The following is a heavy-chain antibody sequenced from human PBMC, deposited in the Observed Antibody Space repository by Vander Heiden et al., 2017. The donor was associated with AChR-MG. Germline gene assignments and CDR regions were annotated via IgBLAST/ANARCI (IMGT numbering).Heavy chain of an antibody. V-gene: IGHV3-23*01. CDR1: GFTLSGYA. Sequence: EVQLLESGGGLVQPGGSLRLCGEASGFTLSGYAIGWVRQAPGKGLEWVAAMSGSGGSTDYANSEKGRFTISRDNSKNTLYLQMNSLRAEDTAVYYCAKDRMSGVLPYDYWGQGTLVTVSS. CDR3: AKDRMSGVLPYDY. CDR2: MSGSGGST. D-gene: IGHD1-26*01. J-gene: IGHJ4*02.